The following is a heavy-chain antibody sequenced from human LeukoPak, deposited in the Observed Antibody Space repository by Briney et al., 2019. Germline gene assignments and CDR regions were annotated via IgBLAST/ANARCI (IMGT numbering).Heavy chain of an antibody. D-gene: IGHD3-10*01. CDR2: IYYSGST. CDR3: ARGTKKFGYFDY. J-gene: IGHJ4*02. Sequence: SETLSLTCAVYGGSFSGYYWSWIRQPPGKGPEWIGYIYYSGSTNYNPSLKSRVTISVDTSKNQFSLKLSSVTAADTAVYYCARGTKKFGYFDYWGQGTLVTVSS. CDR1: GGSFSGYY. V-gene: IGHV4-59*01.